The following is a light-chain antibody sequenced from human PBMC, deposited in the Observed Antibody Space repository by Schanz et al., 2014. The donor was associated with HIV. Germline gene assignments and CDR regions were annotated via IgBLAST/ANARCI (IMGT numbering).Light chain of an antibody. CDR3: QQYYTSPPT. J-gene: IGKJ1*01. CDR2: AAS. V-gene: IGKV1-27*01. CDR1: QGIKNY. Sequence: DVQMTQSPSSLSASVGDRVTITCRASQGIKNYLAWYQQKSGRPPKLLIYAASTLQSGVPSRFSGSGSGTDYTLTISCLQSEDFATYYFQQYYTSPPTFGQGTKVEV.